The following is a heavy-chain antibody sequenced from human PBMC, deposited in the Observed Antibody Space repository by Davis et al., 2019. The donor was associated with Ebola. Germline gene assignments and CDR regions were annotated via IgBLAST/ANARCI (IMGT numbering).Heavy chain of an antibody. Sequence: AASVKVSCKPSGYSFISYGISWVRQAPGQGLEWMGWISANNGNTNYSQKFQGRVTMTTDTSTSTAYMELSSLRSEDTAVYYCARGTRTLDIWGQGTMVTVSS. CDR3: ARGTRTLDI. CDR2: ISANNGNT. J-gene: IGHJ3*02. D-gene: IGHD3/OR15-3a*01. V-gene: IGHV1-18*04. CDR1: GYSFISYG.